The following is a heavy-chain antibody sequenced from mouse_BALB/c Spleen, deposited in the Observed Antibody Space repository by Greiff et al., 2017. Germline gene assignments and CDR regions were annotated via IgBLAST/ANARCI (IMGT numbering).Heavy chain of an antibody. CDR3: ARPPPSGPWFAY. CDR1: GFNIKDTY. Sequence: EVQLQQSGAELVKPGASVKLSCTASGFNIKDTYMHWVKQRPEQGLEWIGRIDPANGNTKYDPKFQGKATITADTSSNTAYLQLSSLTSEDTAVYYCARPPPSGPWFAYWGQGTLVTVSA. D-gene: IGHD3-1*01. V-gene: IGHV14-3*02. J-gene: IGHJ3*01. CDR2: IDPANGNT.